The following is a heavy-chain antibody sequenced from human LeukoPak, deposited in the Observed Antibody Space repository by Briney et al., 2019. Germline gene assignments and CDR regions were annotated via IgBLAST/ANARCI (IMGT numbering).Heavy chain of an antibody. CDR2: ISHDGTT. V-gene: IGHV4-4*02. CDR1: GGCIDITNY. D-gene: IGHD3-22*01. CDR3: TREDRPFCPFAY. J-gene: IGHJ4*02. Sequence: PSGTLSLTCGVAGGCIDITNYWSWVRQAPGKGLEWIGEISHDGTTNYNPSLRSRVAMSFDRANNQFSLSLTSVTAADTAVYYCTREDRPFCPFAYWGQGVPVTVSS.